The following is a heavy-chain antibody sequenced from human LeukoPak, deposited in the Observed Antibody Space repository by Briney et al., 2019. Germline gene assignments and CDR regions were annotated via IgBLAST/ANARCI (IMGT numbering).Heavy chain of an antibody. CDR2: IYTSGST. CDR3: ARDGPARHSSGYRVL. V-gene: IGHV4-61*02. J-gene: IGHJ2*01. D-gene: IGHD3-22*01. Sequence: SETLSLTCTVSGGSISSGSYYWSWIRQPAGKGLEWIGRIYTSGSTNYNPSLKSRVTISVDTSKNQFSLKLSSVTAADTAVYYCARDGPARHSSGYRVLWGRGTLVTVSS. CDR1: GGSISSGSYY.